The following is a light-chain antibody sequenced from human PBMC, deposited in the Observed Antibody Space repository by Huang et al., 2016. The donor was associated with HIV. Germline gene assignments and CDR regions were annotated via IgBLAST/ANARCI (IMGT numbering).Light chain of an antibody. J-gene: IGKJ1*01. CDR1: QGIGNS. CDR3: QRYHSLPWT. Sequence: DIQMIQSPSSLSASVGDRVTITCRASQGIGNSLAWYQQKPEKAPRLLLYATSTLESGVPSRFSGSGSGTHYTLTINTLQPEDIARYYCQRYHSLPWTFGQGTKVEIK. V-gene: IGKV1-NL1*01. CDR2: ATS.